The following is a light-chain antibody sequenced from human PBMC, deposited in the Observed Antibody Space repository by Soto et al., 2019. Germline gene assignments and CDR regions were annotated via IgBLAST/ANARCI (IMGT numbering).Light chain of an antibody. CDR2: DAS. J-gene: IGKJ1*01. V-gene: IGKV3-11*01. CDR3: QQYGSSPTT. CDR1: QSVSSF. Sequence: ETVLTQSPATLSLSPGEGATLSCRASQSVSSFLAWYQQKPGQAPRLLIYDASNRATGIPARFSGSGSGTDFTLTISSLEPEDFAVYYCQQYGSSPTTFGQGTKVDIK.